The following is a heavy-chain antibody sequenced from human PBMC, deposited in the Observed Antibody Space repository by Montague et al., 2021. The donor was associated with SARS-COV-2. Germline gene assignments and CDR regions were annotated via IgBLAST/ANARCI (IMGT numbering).Heavy chain of an antibody. V-gene: IGHV3-30-3*01. CDR1: GFTFSIYA. CDR3: ASDPDDYGDYDDFDI. D-gene: IGHD4-17*01. CDR2: ITYDAINK. J-gene: IGHJ3*02. Sequence: SLRLSCAASGFTFSIYAMHWVRQAPGKGLEWVAIITYDAINKYYADSLKGRLTISRDNSKNTLYLQMNSLRAEDTAVYYCASDPDDYGDYDDFDIWGQGTMVTVSS.